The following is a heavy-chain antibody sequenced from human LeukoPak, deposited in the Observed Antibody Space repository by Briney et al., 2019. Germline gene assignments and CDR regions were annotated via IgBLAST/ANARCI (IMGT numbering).Heavy chain of an antibody. CDR1: GYTFTGYY. J-gene: IGHJ6*03. CDR3: ARNYYASGSYQPRNYYYYYMDV. Sequence: ASVKVSCKASGYTFTGYYMHWVRQAPGQGLEWMGWINPKYGGTKYAQKFQGRVTMTRDTSISTAYMELSRLRSDDTAVYYCARNYYASGSYQPRNYYYYYMDVWGEGTTVTVSS. D-gene: IGHD3-10*01. V-gene: IGHV1-2*02. CDR2: INPKYGGT.